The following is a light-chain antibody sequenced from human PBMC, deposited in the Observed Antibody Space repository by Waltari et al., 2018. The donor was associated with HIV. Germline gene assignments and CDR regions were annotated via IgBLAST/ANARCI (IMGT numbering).Light chain of an antibody. CDR2: EGS. CDR1: SRDVGCYNL. V-gene: IGLV2-23*01. J-gene: IGLJ1*01. Sequence: QSALTQPASVSGSPGHSITIPCTGTSRDVGCYNLVSWYQQHPGKAPKLMIYEGSKRPSGVSNRFSGSKSGNTASLTISGLQAEDEADYYCCSYAGSSTYVFGTGTKVTVL. CDR3: CSYAGSSTYV.